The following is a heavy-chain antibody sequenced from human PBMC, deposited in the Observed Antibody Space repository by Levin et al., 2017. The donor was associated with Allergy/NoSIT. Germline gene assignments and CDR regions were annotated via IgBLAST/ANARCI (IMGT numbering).Heavy chain of an antibody. Sequence: GASVKVSCAASGFTFTTFAMSWVRQAPGKGLGWVSVISASGGDTYYADSVKGRFTISRDNSKNTVYLQMKSLRAEDTAVYYCAKLSSSSPLVDPWGQGTLVTVSS. D-gene: IGHD6-13*01. CDR1: GFTFTTFA. CDR3: AKLSSSSPLVDP. V-gene: IGHV3-23*01. J-gene: IGHJ5*02. CDR2: ISASGGDT.